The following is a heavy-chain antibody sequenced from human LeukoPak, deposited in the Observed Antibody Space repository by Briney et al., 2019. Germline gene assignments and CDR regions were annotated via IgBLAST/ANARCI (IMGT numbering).Heavy chain of an antibody. CDR3: TRDDGIAVDVDY. J-gene: IGHJ4*02. V-gene: IGHV3-49*04. CDR2: IRSKAYGGTT. CDR1: GFTFSSYG. Sequence: GGSLRLSCAASGFTFSSYGMHWVRQAPGKGLEWVGFIRSKAYGGTTEYAASVKGRFTISRDDSKSIAYLQMNSLKTEDTAVYYCTRDDGIAVDVDYWGQGTLVTVSS. D-gene: IGHD6-19*01.